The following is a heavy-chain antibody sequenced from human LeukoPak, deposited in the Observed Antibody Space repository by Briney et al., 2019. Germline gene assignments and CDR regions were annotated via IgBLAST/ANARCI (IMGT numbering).Heavy chain of an antibody. CDR2: IIPIFGTA. CDR1: GGTFSSYA. CDR3: ARYGQLRPSGDYYYYGMDV. V-gene: IGHV1-69*13. J-gene: IGHJ6*02. D-gene: IGHD5-18*01. Sequence: SVKVSCKASGGTFSSYAISWVRQAPGQGLEWMGGIIPIFGTANYAQKFQGRVTITADESTSTAYMELSSLRSEDTAVYYCARYGQLRPSGDYYYYGMDVWGQGTTVTVSS.